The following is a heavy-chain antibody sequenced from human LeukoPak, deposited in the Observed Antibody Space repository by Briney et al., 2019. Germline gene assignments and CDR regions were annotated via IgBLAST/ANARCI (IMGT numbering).Heavy chain of an antibody. J-gene: IGHJ4*02. CDR1: GDSVSSNSAV. Sequence: SQTLSLTCAISGDSVSSNSAVCNWIRQSPSRGLEWLGRTFYRSYWYNDYAVSVKSRITINPDTSKNQFSLQLNSVTPEDTAVYYCARGSGDFDYWGQGTLVTVSS. D-gene: IGHD3-10*01. CDR2: TFYRSYWYN. V-gene: IGHV6-1*01. CDR3: ARGSGDFDY.